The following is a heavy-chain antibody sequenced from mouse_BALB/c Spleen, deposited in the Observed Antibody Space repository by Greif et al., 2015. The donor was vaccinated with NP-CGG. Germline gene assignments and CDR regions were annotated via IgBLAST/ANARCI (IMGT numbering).Heavy chain of an antibody. CDR1: GFNIKDYY. CDR3: ARDGLRAWFAY. J-gene: IGHJ3*01. D-gene: IGHD2-4*01. V-gene: IGHV14-1*02. CDR2: IDPENGNT. Sequence: EVMLVESGAELVRPGALVKLSCKASGFNIKDYYMHWVKQRPEQGLEWIGWIDPENGNTIYDPKFQGKASITADTSSNTAYLQLSSQTSEDTAVYYCARDGLRAWFAYWGQGTLVTVSA.